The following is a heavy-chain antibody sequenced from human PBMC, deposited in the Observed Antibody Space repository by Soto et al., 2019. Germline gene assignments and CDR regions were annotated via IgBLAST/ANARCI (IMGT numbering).Heavy chain of an antibody. V-gene: IGHV4-4*02. Sequence: QVQLQESGPGLVEPSGTLSLTCAVSGGSISSDNWWTWVRQPPGEGLEWIGEIHPNGRTNYKPSLKSRITISVDKSENQFSLWLTSVTAADTALYYCATRYCIHTTCYVYWGQGTLVTVSS. CDR2: IHPNGRT. CDR3: ATRYCIHTTCYVY. D-gene: IGHD2-2*01. CDR1: GGSISSDNW. J-gene: IGHJ4*02.